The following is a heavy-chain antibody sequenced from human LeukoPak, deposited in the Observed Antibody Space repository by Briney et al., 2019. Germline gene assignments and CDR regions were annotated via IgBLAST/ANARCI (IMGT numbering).Heavy chain of an antibody. D-gene: IGHD5-12*01. CDR3: ARAPDHRYLLFRGYSGRNIWFDP. J-gene: IGHJ5*02. V-gene: IGHV4-4*02. CDR2: IYHSGST. CDR1: GGSISSSNW. Sequence: PSETLSLTCAVSGGSISSSNWWSWVRQPPGKGLEWIGEIYHSGSTNYNPSLKSRVTISVDKSKNQFSLKLSSVTAADTAVYYCARAPDHRYLLFRGYSGRNIWFDPWGQGTLVTVSS.